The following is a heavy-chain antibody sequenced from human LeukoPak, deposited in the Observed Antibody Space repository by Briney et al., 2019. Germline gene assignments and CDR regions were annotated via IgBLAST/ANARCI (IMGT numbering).Heavy chain of an antibody. J-gene: IGHJ6*03. D-gene: IGHD1-14*01. CDR2: IYHSGST. CDR3: ARTEQVDYYMDV. V-gene: IGHV4-39*07. Sequence: SETLSLTCTVSGGSISSSGYYWGWIRQPPGKGLEWIGSIYHSGSTYYNPSLKSRVTISVDTSKNQFSLKLSSVTAADTAVYYCARTEQVDYYMDVWGKGTTVTVSS. CDR1: GGSISSSGYY.